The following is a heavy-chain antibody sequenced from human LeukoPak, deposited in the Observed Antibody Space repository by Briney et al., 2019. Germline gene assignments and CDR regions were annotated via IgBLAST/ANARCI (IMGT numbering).Heavy chain of an antibody. V-gene: IGHV1-69*01. CDR3: AREDSSSSGGAFDI. Sequence: SVKVSCKASGGTFSSYAISWVRQAPGQGLEWMGGIIPIFGTANYAQKFQGRVTITADESTSTAYMELSSLRSEDTAVYYCAREDSSSSGGAFDIWGQGTMVTVSS. J-gene: IGHJ3*02. CDR2: IIPIFGTA. CDR1: GGTFSSYA. D-gene: IGHD6-6*01.